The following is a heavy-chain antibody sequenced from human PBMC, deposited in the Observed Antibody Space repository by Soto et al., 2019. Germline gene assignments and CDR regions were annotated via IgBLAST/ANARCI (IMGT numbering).Heavy chain of an antibody. CDR3: AREFFWRSNSSPTYYYYLDV. CDR2: IYYNGTT. CDR1: GGSVSSYH. V-gene: IGHV4-59*02. D-gene: IGHD1-26*01. Sequence: VQLQESGEGLVKPSETLSLTCTVSGGSVSSYHWTWIRQSPGKGLEWIGYIYYNGTTDYNPSLKSRVTISMNTSKRPFSLRLTSVTAADTAVYYCAREFFWRSNSSPTYYYYLDVWGKGTTVTVSS. J-gene: IGHJ6*03.